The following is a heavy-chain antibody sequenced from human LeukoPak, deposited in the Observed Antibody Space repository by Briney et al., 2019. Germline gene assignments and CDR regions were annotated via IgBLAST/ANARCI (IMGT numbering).Heavy chain of an antibody. CDR2: ISSSGSTI. V-gene: IGHV3-48*03. CDR3: ARDSGYDYVDY. CDR1: GFTFSSYE. J-gene: IGHJ4*02. D-gene: IGHD5-12*01. Sequence: PGGSLRLSCAASGFTFSSYEMNWVRQAPGKGLEWVSYISSSGSTIYYADSVKGRFTISRDNAKNSLYLQMNSLRAEDMAVYYCARDSGYDYVDYWGQGTLVTVSS.